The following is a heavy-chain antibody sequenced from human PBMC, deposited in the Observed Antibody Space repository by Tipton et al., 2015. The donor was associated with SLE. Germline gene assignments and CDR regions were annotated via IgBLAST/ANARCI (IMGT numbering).Heavy chain of an antibody. CDR2: VYATGST. CDR3: TITMVVGPFDY. Sequence: GLVKPSETLSLICSVSGGSMSSYYWNWIRQPAGKGLEWIGRVYATGSTSYNPSLNNRVAMSLDTSKKQFSLNLTSVTAADTAVYYCTITMVVGPFDYWGQGKLVAVSS. CDR1: GGSMSSYY. D-gene: IGHD3-22*01. J-gene: IGHJ4*02. V-gene: IGHV4-4*07.